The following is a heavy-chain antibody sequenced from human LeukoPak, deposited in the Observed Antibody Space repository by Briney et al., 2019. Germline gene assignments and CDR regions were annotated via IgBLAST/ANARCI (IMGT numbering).Heavy chain of an antibody. CDR1: GGSINSSSYY. CDR2: IFYSGNT. Sequence: SETLSLTCTVSGGSINSSSYYWGWIRQPPGKGLEWSGSIFYSGNTYDNPSLKSRVTISVDTSKNQFSLKLNSVTAADTAVYYCARDSRSGWGNWFDPWGQGTLVTVSS. V-gene: IGHV4-39*02. CDR3: ARDSRSGWGNWFDP. D-gene: IGHD6-19*01. J-gene: IGHJ5*02.